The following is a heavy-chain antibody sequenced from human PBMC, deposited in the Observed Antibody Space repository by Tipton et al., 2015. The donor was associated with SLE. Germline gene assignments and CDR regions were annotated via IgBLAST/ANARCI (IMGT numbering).Heavy chain of an antibody. CDR2: IYTSGST. CDR1: GGSISSHY. Sequence: TLSLTCTVSGGSISSHYWSWIRQPAGKGLEWIGRIYTSGSTNYNPSLKSRVTMSVDTSKNQFSLKLSSVTAADTAVYYCARGHSSSARYFDYWGQGTPVTVSS. V-gene: IGHV4-4*07. J-gene: IGHJ4*02. CDR3: ARGHSSSARYFDY. D-gene: IGHD6-6*01.